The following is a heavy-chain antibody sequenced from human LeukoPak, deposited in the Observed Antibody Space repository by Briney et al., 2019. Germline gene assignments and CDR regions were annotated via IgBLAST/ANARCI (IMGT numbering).Heavy chain of an antibody. Sequence: GASVKVSCKVSGYTLTELSMHWVRQAPGQGLEWMGWINPNSGGTNYAQKFRGRVTMTRDTSISTAYMELSRLGSDDTAVYYCARVAAVTRVAFDSWGQGTMVTVSS. V-gene: IGHV1-2*02. CDR2: INPNSGGT. CDR1: GYTLTELS. D-gene: IGHD5-18*01. J-gene: IGHJ3*02. CDR3: ARVAAVTRVAFDS.